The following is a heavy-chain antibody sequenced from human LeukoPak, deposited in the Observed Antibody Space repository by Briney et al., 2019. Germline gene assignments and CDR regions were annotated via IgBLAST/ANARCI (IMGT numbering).Heavy chain of an antibody. V-gene: IGHV3-23*01. CDR1: GFTFSSYA. CDR3: VRSKGGGYGDYYLSPN. CDR2: ISGSGGST. J-gene: IGHJ4*02. D-gene: IGHD4-17*01. Sequence: PGGSLRLSCAASGFTFSSYAMSWVRQAPGKGLEWVSAISGSGGSTYYADSVKGRFTISRDNSKNTLYLQMNSLRSDDTAVYYCVRSKGGGYGDYYLSPNWGQGTLVTVSS.